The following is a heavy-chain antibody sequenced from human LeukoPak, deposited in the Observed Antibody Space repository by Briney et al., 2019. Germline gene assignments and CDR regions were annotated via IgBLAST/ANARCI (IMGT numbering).Heavy chain of an antibody. J-gene: IGHJ4*02. CDR1: GFTFSSYA. CDR2: ISYDGSNK. Sequence: GGSLRLSCAASGFTFSSYAMHWVRQAPGKGLEWVAVISYDGSNKYYADSVKGRFTISRDNSKNTLYLQMNSPRAEDTAVYYCARPFPTYSSSWYYVGYWGQGTLVTVSS. V-gene: IGHV3-30-3*01. D-gene: IGHD6-13*01. CDR3: ARPFPTYSSSWYYVGY.